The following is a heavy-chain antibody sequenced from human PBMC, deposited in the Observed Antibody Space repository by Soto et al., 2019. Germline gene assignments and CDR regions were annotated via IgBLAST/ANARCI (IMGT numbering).Heavy chain of an antibody. J-gene: IGHJ6*03. CDR2: ISSSGSTI. CDR1: GFTFSDYY. V-gene: IGHV3-11*01. Sequence: GGSLRLSCAASGFTFSDYYMSWIRQAPGKGLEWVSYISSSGSTIYYADSVKGRFTISRDNAKNSLYLQMNSLRAEDTAVYYCASYGDYLRYYYMDVWGKGTTVTVSS. CDR3: ASYGDYLRYYYMDV. D-gene: IGHD4-17*01.